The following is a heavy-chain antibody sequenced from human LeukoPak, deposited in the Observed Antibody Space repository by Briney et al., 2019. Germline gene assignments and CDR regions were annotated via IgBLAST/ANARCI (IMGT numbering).Heavy chain of an antibody. Sequence: PGGSLGLSCAASGFTLSSYSMNWVRQAPGKGLEWVSYISGSGNKVYYADSVKGRSTISRDNAKNSLYLQMNSLRAEDTAVYYCARGADSGYSSDNWGQGTLVSVSS. CDR2: ISGSGNKV. V-gene: IGHV3-48*01. J-gene: IGHJ4*02. D-gene: IGHD3-9*01. CDR1: GFTLSSYS. CDR3: ARGADSGYSSDN.